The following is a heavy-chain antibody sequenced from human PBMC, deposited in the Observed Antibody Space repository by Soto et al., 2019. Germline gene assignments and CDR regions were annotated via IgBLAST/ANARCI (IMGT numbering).Heavy chain of an antibody. Sequence: QVQLVQSGAEVKEPGSSVRVSCKASGGNFGNFIMNWVRQTPGQGLEWMGGIVPMLGTPTYAEKFKGRVRISATPSSTTTYMDLTSLRSEDTAINYCARTGTYSSSHSHYSDMDVWGQGTTVNVSS. V-gene: IGHV1-69*01. D-gene: IGHD1-26*01. J-gene: IGHJ6*02. CDR3: ARTGTYSSSHSHYSDMDV. CDR1: GGNFGNFI. CDR2: IVPMLGTP.